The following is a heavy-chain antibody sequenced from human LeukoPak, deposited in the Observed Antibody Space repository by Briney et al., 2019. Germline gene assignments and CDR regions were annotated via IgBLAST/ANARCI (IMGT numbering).Heavy chain of an antibody. D-gene: IGHD3-10*01. Sequence: GGSLRLSCAASGFTFSSYWMSWVRRAPGKGLEWVANIKQDGSEKYYVDSVKGRFTISRDNAKNSLYLQMNSLRAEDTAVYYCASDREYYYGSGSFDYWGQGTLVTVSS. J-gene: IGHJ4*02. CDR1: GFTFSSYW. V-gene: IGHV3-7*04. CDR2: IKQDGSEK. CDR3: ASDREYYYGSGSFDY.